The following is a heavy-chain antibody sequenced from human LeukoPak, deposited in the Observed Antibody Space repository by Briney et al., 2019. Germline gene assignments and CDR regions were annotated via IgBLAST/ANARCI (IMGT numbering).Heavy chain of an antibody. CDR2: ISGSGGST. CDR1: GFTFSSYA. J-gene: IGHJ4*02. D-gene: IGHD3-22*01. V-gene: IGHV3-23*01. Sequence: GGSLRLSCAASGFTFSSYAMSWVRQAPGKGLEWVSAISGSGGSTYYADSVKGRFTISRDNSKNTLYLQMNSLRAEDTAVYYCAEGRLYDSSGHYWGQGTLVTVSS. CDR3: AEGRLYDSSGHY.